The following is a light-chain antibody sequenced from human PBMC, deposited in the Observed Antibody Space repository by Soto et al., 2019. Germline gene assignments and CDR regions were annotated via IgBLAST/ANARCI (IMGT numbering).Light chain of an antibody. V-gene: IGKV3-20*01. CDR1: QSVSSSY. Sequence: EIVLTQSPGTLSLSPGERATLSCRASQSVSSSYLAWYQQKPGQAPRLLIYGESSRATGIPDRFSGSGSGTDFTLTICRLEPEDFAVYYCQQYGSSPTFGQGTKVEI. J-gene: IGKJ1*01. CDR2: GES. CDR3: QQYGSSPT.